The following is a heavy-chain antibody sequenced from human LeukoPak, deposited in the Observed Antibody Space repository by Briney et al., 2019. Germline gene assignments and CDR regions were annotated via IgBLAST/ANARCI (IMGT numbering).Heavy chain of an antibody. V-gene: IGHV4-39*01. CDR1: GGSISSSSYY. J-gene: IGHJ5*02. CDR2: IYYSGST. D-gene: IGHD3-22*01. Sequence: SHTLSLTCTVSGGSISSSSYYWGWIRQPPGKGLEWIGSIYYSGSTYYNPSLKSRVTISVDTSKNQFSLKLSSVTAADTAVYYCASSYYYDSSGYYVWFDPWGQGTLVTVSS. CDR3: ASSYYYDSSGYYVWFDP.